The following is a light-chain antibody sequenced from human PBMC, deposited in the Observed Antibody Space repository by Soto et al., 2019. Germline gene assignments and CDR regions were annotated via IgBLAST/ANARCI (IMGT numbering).Light chain of an antibody. CDR1: QSVSSSY. Sequence: VVLTQSPGTLSLSPGERATLSCRASQSVSSSYLAWYQQKPGQAPRLLIYGASSRATGIPDRFSVSGSGTDFTLTISRLEPEDCAVYYCQQYGSSPLVTFGQGTRLEIK. CDR2: GAS. V-gene: IGKV3-20*01. CDR3: QQYGSSPLVT. J-gene: IGKJ5*01.